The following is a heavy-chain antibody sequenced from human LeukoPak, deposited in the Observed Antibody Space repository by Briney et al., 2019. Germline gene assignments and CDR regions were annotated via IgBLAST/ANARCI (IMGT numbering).Heavy chain of an antibody. J-gene: IGHJ5*02. CDR3: ARGPYSVWYYYGSGSYNWFDP. CDR1: GYTFTSYD. V-gene: IGHV1-8*03. Sequence: ASVKVSCKASGYTFTSYDINWVRQATGQGLEWMGWMNPNSGNTGYAQKFQGRVTITRNTSISTAYMELSSMRSEDTAVYYCARGPYSVWYYYGSGSYNWFDPWGQGTLVTVSS. D-gene: IGHD3-10*01. CDR2: MNPNSGNT.